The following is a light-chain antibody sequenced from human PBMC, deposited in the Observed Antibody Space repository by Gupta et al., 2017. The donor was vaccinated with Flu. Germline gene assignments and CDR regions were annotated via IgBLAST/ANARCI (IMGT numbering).Light chain of an antibody. V-gene: IGLV1-44*01. CDR3: ATWDDNRNGWV. CDR2: NNS. J-gene: IGLJ3*02. Sequence: RGTISCSGSSSNIGSNTVNWYQQVPGTAPKLLIYNNSRRPSGVPDRFSGSKSGTSASLAISGLQSGDEGDYYCATWDDNRNGWVCGGGAKLTVL. CDR1: SSNIGSNT.